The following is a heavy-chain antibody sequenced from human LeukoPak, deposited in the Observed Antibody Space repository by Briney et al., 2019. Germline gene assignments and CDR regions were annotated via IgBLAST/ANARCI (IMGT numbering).Heavy chain of an antibody. CDR2: IDYSGST. D-gene: IGHD3-10*01. Sequence: PSETLSLTCTVSGDSSSNSLYYWGWIRQPPGKGLEWIGSIDYSGSTYYNPSLKSRVTISVDTSKNQFSLKLSSVTAADTAVYYCASPSLRFGEGNYYGMDVWGQGTTVTVSS. J-gene: IGHJ6*02. CDR3: ASPSLRFGEGNYYGMDV. V-gene: IGHV4-39*07. CDR1: GDSSSNSLYY.